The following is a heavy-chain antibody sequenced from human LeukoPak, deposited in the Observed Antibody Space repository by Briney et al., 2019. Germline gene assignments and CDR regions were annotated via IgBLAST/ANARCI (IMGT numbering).Heavy chain of an antibody. V-gene: IGHV4-59*01. Sequence: SSETLSLTCTVSGGSISSYYWSWIRQPPGKGLEWIGYIYYSGSTNYNPSLKSRVTISVDTSKNQFSLKLSSVTAADTAVYYCARDCGGGSCYSDYYYSMDVWGQGTTVTVSS. CDR1: GGSISSYY. CDR3: ARDCGGGSCYSDYYYSMDV. J-gene: IGHJ6*02. D-gene: IGHD2-15*01. CDR2: IYYSGST.